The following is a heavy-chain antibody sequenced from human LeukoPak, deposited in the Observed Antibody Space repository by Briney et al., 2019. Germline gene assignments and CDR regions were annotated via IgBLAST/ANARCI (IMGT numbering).Heavy chain of an antibody. CDR3: ARAGGIRGSALDLDY. Sequence: PSETLSLTCTVSGGPISSYSWSWIRQPPGKGLEWTGHILYSGSTNYNPSLKSRVTISLDTSKNQFSLNLNSVTAADTAVYYCARAGGIRGSALDLDYWGQGTLVTVSS. CDR1: GGPISSYS. D-gene: IGHD3-10*01. J-gene: IGHJ4*02. V-gene: IGHV4-59*01. CDR2: ILYSGST.